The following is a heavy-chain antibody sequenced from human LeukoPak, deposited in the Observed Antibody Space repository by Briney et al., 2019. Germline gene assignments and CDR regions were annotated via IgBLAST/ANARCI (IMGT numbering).Heavy chain of an antibody. V-gene: IGHV3-53*01. CDR1: GFIVSSNY. Sequence: GGSLRLSCAASGFIVSSNYMSWVRQAPGKGLEWVSILYSGGSTYYADSVKGRFIISRDNSNNTLYLQMNSLRTEDTAVYYCARVGITLFGVVILWGQGTLVTVS. CDR3: ARVGITLFGVVIL. D-gene: IGHD3-3*01. CDR2: LYSGGST. J-gene: IGHJ4*02.